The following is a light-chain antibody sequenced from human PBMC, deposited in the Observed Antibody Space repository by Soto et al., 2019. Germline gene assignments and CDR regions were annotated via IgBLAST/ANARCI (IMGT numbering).Light chain of an antibody. CDR1: QIVSTYY. CDR3: QQFGSSPWT. J-gene: IGKJ1*01. Sequence: EIVLTQSPGTLSLSPGERATLSCRASQIVSTYYFAWYQQRPGQAPRLLISATSIRATNIPDRFSGSGSGTDFTLTINRLEPEDFAVYYCQQFGSSPWTFGQGTKVDIK. CDR2: ATS. V-gene: IGKV3-20*01.